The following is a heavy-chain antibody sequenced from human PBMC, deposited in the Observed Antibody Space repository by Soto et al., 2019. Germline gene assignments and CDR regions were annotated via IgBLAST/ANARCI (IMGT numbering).Heavy chain of an antibody. Sequence: ASVKVSCKASGYTFTSYGISWVRQGPGQGLEWMGWISAYNGNTNYAQKLQGRVTMTTDTSTSTAYMELRSLRSDDTAVYYCARGWHAYYYDSSGSPDAFDIWGQGTMVTVSS. CDR2: ISAYNGNT. V-gene: IGHV1-18*01. D-gene: IGHD3-22*01. CDR3: ARGWHAYYYDSSGSPDAFDI. CDR1: GYTFTSYG. J-gene: IGHJ3*02.